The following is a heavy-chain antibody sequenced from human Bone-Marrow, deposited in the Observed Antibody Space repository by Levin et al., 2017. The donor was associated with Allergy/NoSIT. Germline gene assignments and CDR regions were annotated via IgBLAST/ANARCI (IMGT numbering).Heavy chain of an antibody. CDR3: ARGQVTSGTYYYYYMDV. CDR1: GFTFSSYW. D-gene: IGHD3-10*01. Sequence: GESLKISCAASGFTFSSYWMHWVRQAPGKGLVWVSRINSDGSSTSYADSVKGRFTISRDNAKNTLYVQMSSLRAEDTAVYYCARGQVTSGTYYYYYMDVWGKGTTVTVSS. CDR2: INSDGSST. V-gene: IGHV3-74*01. J-gene: IGHJ6*03.